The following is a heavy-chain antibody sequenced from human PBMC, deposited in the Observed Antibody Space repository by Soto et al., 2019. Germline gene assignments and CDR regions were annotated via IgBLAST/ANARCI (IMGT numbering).Heavy chain of an antibody. V-gene: IGHV4-39*01. CDR1: GGSISSSSYY. CDR3: ACIFSGGYGYGMDV. D-gene: IGHD3-3*02. Sequence: PSETLSLTCTVSGGSISSSSYYWGWIRQPPGKGLEWIGSIYYSGSTYYNPSLKSRVTISVDTSKNQFSLKLSSVTAADTAVYYCACIFSGGYGYGMDVWGQGNTVTVS. CDR2: IYYSGST. J-gene: IGHJ6*02.